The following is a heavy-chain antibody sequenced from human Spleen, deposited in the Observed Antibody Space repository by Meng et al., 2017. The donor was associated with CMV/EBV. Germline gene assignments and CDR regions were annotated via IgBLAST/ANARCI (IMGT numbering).Heavy chain of an antibody. J-gene: IGHJ4*02. D-gene: IGHD1-26*01. CDR1: GYSISDGYY. CDR2: IYYSGST. Sequence: SETLSLTCTVSGYSISDGYYWGWIRQPPGKGLEWIGTIYYSGSTYYNPSLKSRVTISVDTSKNQFSLKLSSVTAADTAVYYCARETRIVGASYYFDYWGQGTLVTVSS. V-gene: IGHV4-38-2*02. CDR3: ARETRIVGASYYFDY.